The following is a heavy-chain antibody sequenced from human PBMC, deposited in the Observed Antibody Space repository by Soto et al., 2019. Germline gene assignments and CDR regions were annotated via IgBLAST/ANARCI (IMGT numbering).Heavy chain of an antibody. CDR3: ARGGYDFWSGYVY. J-gene: IGHJ4*02. Sequence: QVQLVESGGGVVQPGRSLRLSCAASGFTFSSYAMHWVRQAPGKGRDGVAVISYDGSNKYYADSVKGRFPISRDKSKNTLYLQMNSLRAEDTAVYYCARGGYDFWSGYVYWGQGTLVTVSS. CDR1: GFTFSSYA. CDR2: ISYDGSNK. D-gene: IGHD3-3*01. V-gene: IGHV3-30-3*01.